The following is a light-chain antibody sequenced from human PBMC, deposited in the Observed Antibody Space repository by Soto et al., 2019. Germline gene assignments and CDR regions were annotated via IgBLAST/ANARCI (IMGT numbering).Light chain of an antibody. V-gene: IGLV2-14*01. Sequence: QSALTQPRSVSGSPGQSVTVSCIGTSSDVGGYNSVSWYQEHPGKAPKLMIYEVRNRPSGISSRFSGSRSGNTASLTISGLQSEDEGDYYCSAYTARSTLVFGGGTKLTVL. CDR1: SSDVGGYNS. CDR2: EVR. J-gene: IGLJ3*02. CDR3: SAYTARSTLV.